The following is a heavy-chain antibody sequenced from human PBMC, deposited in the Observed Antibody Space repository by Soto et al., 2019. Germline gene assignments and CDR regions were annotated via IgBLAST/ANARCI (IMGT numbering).Heavy chain of an antibody. CDR3: ARDIRGRTNYFDP. V-gene: IGHV3-33*01. D-gene: IGHD1-7*01. J-gene: IGHJ5*02. CDR1: GFRFGTYG. CDR2: IWYDGSKK. Sequence: QVQLVESGGGVVQPGRSLRLSCAGTGFRFGTYGLHWVRQAPGKGLEWVAVIWYDGSKKYYADSVRGRFTISRDDSRSELYLQMNSLRAEDTAVYYCARDIRGRTNYFDPWGEGTLVTVSS.